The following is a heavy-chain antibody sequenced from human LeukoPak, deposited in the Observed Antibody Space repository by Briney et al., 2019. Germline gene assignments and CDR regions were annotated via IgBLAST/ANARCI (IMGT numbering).Heavy chain of an antibody. D-gene: IGHD6-6*01. J-gene: IGHJ4*02. CDR1: GYTFTGYY. V-gene: IGHV1-2*02. Sequence: ASVKVSCKASGYTFTGYYMHWVRQAPGQGLEWMGWINPNSGGTNYARKFQGRVTMTRDTSISTAYMELSRLRSDDTAVYYCARDTKSDSSSSETGWGQGTLVTVSS. CDR3: ARDTKSDSSSSETG. CDR2: INPNSGGT.